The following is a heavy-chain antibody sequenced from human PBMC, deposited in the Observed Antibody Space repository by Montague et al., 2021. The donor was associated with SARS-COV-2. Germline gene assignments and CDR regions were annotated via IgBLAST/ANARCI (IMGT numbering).Heavy chain of an antibody. CDR1: GVSFSNYV. CDR2: ISGNGGET. CDR3: AKAGFCSGGSC. V-gene: IGHV3-23*01. Sequence: SLRLSCAVSGVSFSNYVMNWVRQAPGKGLEWVSSISGNGGETYYADSVKGRLTTSRDNSKDTLYLQMNSLRAEDTATYYCAKAGFCSGGSCWGQGTPVTVS. J-gene: IGHJ4*02. D-gene: IGHD2-15*01.